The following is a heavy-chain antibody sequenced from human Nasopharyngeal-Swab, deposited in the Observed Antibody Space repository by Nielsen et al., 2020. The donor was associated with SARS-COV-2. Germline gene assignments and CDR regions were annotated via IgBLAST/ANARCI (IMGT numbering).Heavy chain of an antibody. CDR1: GYTFTSYD. CDR2: MNPNSGNT. CDR3: AGGVGSFGVVTVIEDWFDP. D-gene: IGHD3-3*01. Sequence: ASVKVSCKASGYTFTSYDINGVRQATGQGLEWMGWMNPNSGNTGYEQKSQGRVTMTRNNSISTAYMERSSLRSEDTAVYYCAGGVGSFGVVTVIEDWFDPWGQGTLVTVSS. V-gene: IGHV1-8*01. J-gene: IGHJ5*02.